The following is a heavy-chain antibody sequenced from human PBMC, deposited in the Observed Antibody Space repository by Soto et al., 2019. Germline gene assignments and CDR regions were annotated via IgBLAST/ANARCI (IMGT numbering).Heavy chain of an antibody. D-gene: IGHD5-18*01. J-gene: IGHJ4*02. CDR2: FDPEDGET. Sequence: ASVKVSCKVSGYTLTELSMHWVRQAPGKGLEWMGGFDPEDGETIYAQKFQGRVTMTEDTSTDTAYMELSSLRSEDTAVYYCATGQRGYSYEGFDYWGQGTLVTVSS. V-gene: IGHV1-24*01. CDR3: ATGQRGYSYEGFDY. CDR1: GYTLTELS.